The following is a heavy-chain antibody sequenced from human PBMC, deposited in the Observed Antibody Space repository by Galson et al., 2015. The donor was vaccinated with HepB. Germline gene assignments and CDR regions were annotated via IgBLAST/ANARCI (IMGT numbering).Heavy chain of an antibody. CDR3: ANDFPKYSYGYVRGMDV. D-gene: IGHD5-18*01. V-gene: IGHV3-30*02. CDR2: IRYDGTNK. CDR1: GLGFSANG. Sequence: SLRLSCAASGLGFSANGVHWVRQAPGKGLEWVAFIRYDGTNKYYAESVRGRFTTSRDNSKSTLYLQMNSLRAEDTAVYYCANDFPKYSYGYVRGMDVWGQGTTVTVSS. J-gene: IGHJ6*02.